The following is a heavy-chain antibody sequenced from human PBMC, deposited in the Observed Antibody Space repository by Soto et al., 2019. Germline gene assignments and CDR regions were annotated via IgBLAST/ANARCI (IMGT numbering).Heavy chain of an antibody. CDR2: IIPIFGTA. D-gene: IGHD3-10*01. V-gene: IGHV1-69*13. Sequence: SVKVSCKASGGTFSSYAISWVRQAPGQGLEWMGGIIPIFGTANYAQKFQGRVTITADESTSTAYMELSSLRSEDTAVYYCARARLLWFGEFKYYYYYGMDVCGQGTTVTVSS. J-gene: IGHJ6*02. CDR1: GGTFSSYA. CDR3: ARARLLWFGEFKYYYYYGMDV.